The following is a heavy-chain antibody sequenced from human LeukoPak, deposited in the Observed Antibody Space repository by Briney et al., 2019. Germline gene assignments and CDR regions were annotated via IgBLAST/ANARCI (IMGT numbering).Heavy chain of an antibody. V-gene: IGHV3-64D*06. CDR1: GYTFIRYH. J-gene: IGHJ4*02. CDR2: ISSNGGST. D-gene: IGHD5-12*01. CDR3: VNGPTNYFDY. Sequence: SCKASGYTFIRYHMHWVRQAPGKGLEYVSAISSNGGSTYYADSVKGRFTISRDNSKNTLYLQMSSLRAEDTAVYYCVNGPTNYFDYWGQGTLVTVSS.